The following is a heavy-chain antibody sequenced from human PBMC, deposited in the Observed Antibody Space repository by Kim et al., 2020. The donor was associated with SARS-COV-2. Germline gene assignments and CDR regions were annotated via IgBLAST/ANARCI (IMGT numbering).Heavy chain of an antibody. J-gene: IGHJ6*02. Sequence: SVKVSCKASGGTFRSTYVISWVRQAPGQGLEWMGEIIPLVRTSNYAQMFQGRVTITADASTSTAYMELSSLRSDDTAVYYCATGGCLGDGGTCYSLDVWGQGTTVTVSS. V-gene: IGHV1-69*13. CDR2: IIPLVRTS. CDR1: GGTFRSTYV. D-gene: IGHD2-15*01. CDR3: ATGGCLGDGGTCYSLDV.